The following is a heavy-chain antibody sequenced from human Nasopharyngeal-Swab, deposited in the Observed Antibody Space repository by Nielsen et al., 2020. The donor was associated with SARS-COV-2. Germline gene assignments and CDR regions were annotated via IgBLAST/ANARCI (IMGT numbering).Heavy chain of an antibody. J-gene: IGHJ4*02. Sequence: GESLKISCVASGYSFRTYGMSWVRQAPGKGLEWVAAIVGSGDNSGSGGSTYYGDSVKGRFTISRDNSKNTLSLQMNSLRAEDTAVYYCAKDLRGPYFFWGQGTLVTVSS. CDR3: AKDLRGPYFF. D-gene: IGHD2/OR15-2a*01. V-gene: IGHV3-23*01. CDR1: GYSFRTYG. CDR2: IVGSGDNSGSGGST.